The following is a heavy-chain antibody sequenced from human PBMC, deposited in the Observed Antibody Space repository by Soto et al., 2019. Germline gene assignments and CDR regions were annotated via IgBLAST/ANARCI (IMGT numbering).Heavy chain of an antibody. CDR1: GFTFSSYG. CDR3: AREGTLEQWLATDAFDI. Sequence: QVQLVESGGGVVQPGRSLRLSCAASGFTFSSYGMHWVRQAPGKGLEWVAVIWYDGSNKYYADSVKGRFTISRDNSKNPLYLQMNSLRAEDTAVYYCAREGTLEQWLATDAFDILGQGTMVTVSS. J-gene: IGHJ3*02. V-gene: IGHV3-33*01. D-gene: IGHD6-19*01. CDR2: IWYDGSNK.